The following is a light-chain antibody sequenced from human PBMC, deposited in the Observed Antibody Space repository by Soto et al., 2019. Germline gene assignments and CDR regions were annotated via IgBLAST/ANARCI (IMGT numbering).Light chain of an antibody. J-gene: IGLJ1*01. CDR2: EVT. CDR3: SSYTSSNNYV. V-gene: IGLV2-8*01. Sequence: QSALTQPPSASGSPGQSVTISCTGTSSDVGGYNYVSWYQQYPGKAPKLMIYEVTKRHSGVPDRFSGSKSGITASLTVSGLQTEDEADYYCSSYTSSNNYVFGPGTKLTVL. CDR1: SSDVGGYNY.